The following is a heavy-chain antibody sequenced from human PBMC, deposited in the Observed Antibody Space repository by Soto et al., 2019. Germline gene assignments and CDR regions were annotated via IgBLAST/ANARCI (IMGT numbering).Heavy chain of an antibody. Sequence: EVQLLESGGGLVQPGGSLRLACAASGLTFSRYTMGWVRQAPGKGLEWVSAIIASGVITYYADSVKGRFTISRDNSNNTVYLQMNSLRAEDTAVYYCAKDLRGPEARTWYFELWGRGTLVTVSS. J-gene: IGHJ2*01. V-gene: IGHV3-23*01. CDR2: IIASGVIT. CDR3: AKDLRGPEARTWYFEL. CDR1: GLTFSRYT. D-gene: IGHD6-6*01.